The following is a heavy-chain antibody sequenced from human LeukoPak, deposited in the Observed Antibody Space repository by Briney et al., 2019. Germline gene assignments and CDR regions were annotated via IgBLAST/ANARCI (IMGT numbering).Heavy chain of an antibody. J-gene: IGHJ4*02. D-gene: IGHD3-3*01. CDR2: IYYSGST. V-gene: IGHV4-39*01. Sequence: PSETLSLTCTVSGDSISSTTYYWGWIRQPPGKGLEWIGSIYYSGSTYYNPSLKSRVTISVDTSKNQFSLKLSSVTAADTPVYHCASLPATFDFWSGTFDYWGQGTMVTVSS. CDR3: ASLPATFDFWSGTFDY. CDR1: GDSISSTTYY.